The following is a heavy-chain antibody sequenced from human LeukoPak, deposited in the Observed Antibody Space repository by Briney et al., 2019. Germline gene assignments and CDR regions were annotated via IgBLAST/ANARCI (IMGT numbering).Heavy chain of an antibody. CDR2: IYPGDSDT. J-gene: IGHJ4*02. Sequence: GESLKISCMVSGFSFTSYWIAWVRQMPGKGLEWMGIIYPGDSDTRYSPSFQGQVTISADKSISTAYLQWSSLKASDTAMYYCATTIAAAGTGWEFDYWGQGTLVTVSS. CDR1: GFSFTSYW. D-gene: IGHD6-13*01. CDR3: ATTIAAAGTGWEFDY. V-gene: IGHV5-51*01.